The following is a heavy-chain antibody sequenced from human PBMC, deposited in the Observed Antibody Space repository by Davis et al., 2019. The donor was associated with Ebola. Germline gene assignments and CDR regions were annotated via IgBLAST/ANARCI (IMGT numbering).Heavy chain of an antibody. CDR2: IYYSGST. CDR1: GGSISSSSYY. V-gene: IGHV4-39*01. J-gene: IGHJ4*02. D-gene: IGHD7-27*01. CDR3: ARSWGTLQFDY. Sequence: PSETLSLTCTVSGGSISSSSYYWGWIRQPPGKGLEWIGSIYYSGSTYYNPSLKSRVTISVDTSKNQFSLKLSSVTAADTAVYYCARSWGTLQFDYWGQGTLVTVSS.